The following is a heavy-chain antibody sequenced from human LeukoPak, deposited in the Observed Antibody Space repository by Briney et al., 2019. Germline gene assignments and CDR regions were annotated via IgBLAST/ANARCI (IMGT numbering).Heavy chain of an antibody. V-gene: IGHV3-53*01. Sequence: GGSLRLSCAPSGFSFSNYNMNWVRQAPGKGLEWVSVIYSGGSTYYADSVKGRFTISRDNSKNTLYLQMNSLRAEDTAVYYCARGVDRFDPWGQGTLVTVSS. CDR1: GFSFSNYN. J-gene: IGHJ5*02. D-gene: IGHD2-15*01. CDR3: ARGVDRFDP. CDR2: IYSGGST.